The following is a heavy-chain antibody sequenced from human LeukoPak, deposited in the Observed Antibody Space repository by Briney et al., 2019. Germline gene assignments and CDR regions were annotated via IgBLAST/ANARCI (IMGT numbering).Heavy chain of an antibody. CDR1: CGSISSSSYY. J-gene: IGHJ4*02. Sequence: SETLSLTCTVSCGSISSSSYYCGWIRQPPGKGLERIGSIYYSGSTYYNPSLKSRVTISVDTSKNQFYLKLSSVTAADTAVYYCARLFYYDSSGYYYPPTYWGQGTLVTVSS. CDR3: ARLFYYDSSGYYYPPTY. CDR2: IYYSGST. D-gene: IGHD3-22*01. V-gene: IGHV4-39*01.